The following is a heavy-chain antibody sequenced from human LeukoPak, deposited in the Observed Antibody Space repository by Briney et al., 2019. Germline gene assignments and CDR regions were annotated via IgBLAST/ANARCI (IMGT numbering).Heavy chain of an antibody. Sequence: ETLSLTCAVYGGSFSGYYWSWIRQPPGKGLEWIGEINHSGSTNYNPSLKSRVTISVDTSKNQFSLKLSSVTAADTAVYYCARSHYYDSSGSQNNWFDPWGQGTLVTVSS. D-gene: IGHD3-22*01. CDR2: INHSGST. J-gene: IGHJ5*02. CDR1: GGSFSGYY. V-gene: IGHV4-34*01. CDR3: ARSHYYDSSGSQNNWFDP.